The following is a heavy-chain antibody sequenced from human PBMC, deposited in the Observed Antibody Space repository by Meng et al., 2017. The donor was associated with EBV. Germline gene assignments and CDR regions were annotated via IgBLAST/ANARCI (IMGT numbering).Heavy chain of an antibody. D-gene: IGHD6-13*01. CDR2: IYWDDDK. Sequence: LKESGPTLVKPTQTLTLTCTFSGFSLSTTGVGVGWIRQPPGKALEWLALIYWDDDKLYSPSLKSRLTITKDTSKNQVVLRMTNMDPVDTATYYCAHRESSSWYRRFDYWGQGTLVTVSS. CDR3: AHRESSSWYRRFDY. V-gene: IGHV2-5*02. CDR1: GFSLSTTGVG. J-gene: IGHJ4*02.